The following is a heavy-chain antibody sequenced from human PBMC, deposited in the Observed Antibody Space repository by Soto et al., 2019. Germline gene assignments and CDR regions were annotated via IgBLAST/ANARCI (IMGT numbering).Heavy chain of an antibody. CDR2: INADSGDT. V-gene: IGHV1-2*02. Sequence: QAHLVQSGAEVRKPGASVKVSCQALEHTSTIYYIHWVRQARGQGLEWMGWINADSGDTTYAEDFRGRVTFTRDTSTSTFHMELSRLRLDDTAMYFCATRDYAILTRYLHIWGQGTLITVSS. CDR1: EHTSTIYY. CDR3: ATRDYAILTRYLHI. D-gene: IGHD3-9*01. J-gene: IGHJ1*01.